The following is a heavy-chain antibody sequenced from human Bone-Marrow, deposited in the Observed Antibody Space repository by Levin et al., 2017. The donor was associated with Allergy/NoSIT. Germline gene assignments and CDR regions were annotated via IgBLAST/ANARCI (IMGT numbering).Heavy chain of an antibody. V-gene: IGHV4-59*01. CDR1: GGSIGSYY. Sequence: KPSETLSLTCTVSGGSIGSYYWSWIRQPPGKGLEWIGYIYYGGSTRYNPSLKSRVTISVDTSKIQLSLKMSSVTAADTAVYYCARGNTVTADYWGQGALVTVSS. CDR2: IYYGGST. J-gene: IGHJ4*02. CDR3: ARGNTVTADY. D-gene: IGHD4-17*01.